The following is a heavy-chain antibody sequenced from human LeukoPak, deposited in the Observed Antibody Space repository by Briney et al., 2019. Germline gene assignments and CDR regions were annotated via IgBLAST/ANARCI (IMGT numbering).Heavy chain of an antibody. CDR1: GGSISSYY. D-gene: IGHD6-13*01. CDR2: IYYSGST. CDR3: ARHLRGEQQLSGFDY. V-gene: IGHV4-59*08. J-gene: IGHJ4*02. Sequence: SETLSLTCTVSGGSISSYYWSWIRPPPGEGLEWIGYIYYSGSTKYNPSLRSRVTISADTSKNQFSLKLSSVTAADTAVYYCARHLRGEQQLSGFDYWGQGTPVTVSS.